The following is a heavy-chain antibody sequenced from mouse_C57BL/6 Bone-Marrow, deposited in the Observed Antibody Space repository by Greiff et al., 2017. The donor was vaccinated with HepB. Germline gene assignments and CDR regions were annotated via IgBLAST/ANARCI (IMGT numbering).Heavy chain of an antibody. CDR1: GYSITSGYD. J-gene: IGHJ1*03. CDR2: ISYSGST. CDR3: ARDDGYYWYFDV. D-gene: IGHD2-3*01. V-gene: IGHV3-1*01. Sequence: EVQGVESGPGMVKPSQSLSLTCTVTGYSITSGYDWHWIRHFPGNKLEWMGYISYSGSTNYNPSLKSRISITHDTSKNHFFLKLNSVTTEDTATYYCARDDGYYWYFDVWGTGTTVTVSS.